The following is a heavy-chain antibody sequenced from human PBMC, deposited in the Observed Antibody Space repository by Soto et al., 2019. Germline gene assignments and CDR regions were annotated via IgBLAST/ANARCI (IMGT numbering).Heavy chain of an antibody. CDR3: ARSRFLEWLFHFDY. D-gene: IGHD3-3*01. CDR1: GGSISSGDYY. Sequence: PSETLSLTCTVSGGSISSGDYYWSWIRQPPGKGLEWIGYIYYSGSTYYNPSLKSRVTISVDTSKNQFSLKLSSVTAADTAVYYCARSRFLEWLFHFDYWGQGTLVTVSS. CDR2: IYYSGST. J-gene: IGHJ4*02. V-gene: IGHV4-30-4*01.